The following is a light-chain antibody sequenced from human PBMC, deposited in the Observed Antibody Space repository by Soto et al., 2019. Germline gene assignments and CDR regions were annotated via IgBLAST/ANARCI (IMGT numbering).Light chain of an antibody. V-gene: IGKV1-5*03. CDR1: QSISGS. CDR2: EAS. CDR3: QQYNGYWT. J-gene: IGKJ1*01. Sequence: DIQMTQSPSTLSASVGDRVTITCRASQSISGSLAWYQQKPGKAPKLLIYEASNLKSGVSSRFSGSGSGTEYTLTIISLQPDDSASYYCQQYNGYWTFGQGTRVEIK.